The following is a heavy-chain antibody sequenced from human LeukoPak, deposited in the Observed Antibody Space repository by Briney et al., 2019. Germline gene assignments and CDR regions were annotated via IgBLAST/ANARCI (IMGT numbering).Heavy chain of an antibody. D-gene: IGHD3-22*01. CDR2: IYTSGST. CDR3: ARDLGYYYDSRTNWFDP. Sequence: SQTLSLTCTVSGGSISSGSYYWSWIRQPAGKGLEWIGRIYTSGSTNYNPSLKSRVTISVDTSKNQFSLKLSSVTAADTAGYYCARDLGYYYDSRTNWFDPWGQGTLVTVSS. V-gene: IGHV4-61*02. CDR1: GGSISSGSYY. J-gene: IGHJ5*02.